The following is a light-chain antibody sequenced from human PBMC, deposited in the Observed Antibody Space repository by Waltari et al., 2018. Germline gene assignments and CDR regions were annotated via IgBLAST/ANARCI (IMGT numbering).Light chain of an antibody. CDR1: QSISIN. V-gene: IGKV3-15*01. J-gene: IGKJ1*01. CDR3: QHYSNWPPWT. Sequence: EIVMTQSPATLSVSPGERATLSCRASQSISINLAWYQHKPGQAPRLLIYGASTRATGIPSRFSGSGSGTEFTLTISSRQSEDFAVYYCQHYSNWPPWTFGQGTKVEMK. CDR2: GAS.